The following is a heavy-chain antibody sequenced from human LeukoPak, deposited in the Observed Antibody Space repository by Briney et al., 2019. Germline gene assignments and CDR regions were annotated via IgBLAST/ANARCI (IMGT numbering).Heavy chain of an antibody. J-gene: IGHJ5*02. CDR3: ARVPEITMVRGVIITGGFDP. V-gene: IGHV1-2*02. D-gene: IGHD3-10*01. CDR1: GYTFTGYY. CDR2: INPNSGGT. Sequence: ASVKVSCKASGYTFTGYYTHWVRQAPGQGLEWMGWINPNSGGTNYAQKFQGRVTMTRDTSISTAYMELSRLRSDDTAVYYCARVPEITMVRGVIITGGFDPWGQGTLVTVSS.